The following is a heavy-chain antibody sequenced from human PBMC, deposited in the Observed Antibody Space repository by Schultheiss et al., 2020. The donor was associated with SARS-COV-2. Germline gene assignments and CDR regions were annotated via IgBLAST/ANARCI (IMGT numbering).Heavy chain of an antibody. V-gene: IGHV3-30*07. CDR2: ISYDGSNK. J-gene: IGHJ4*02. Sequence: GGSLRLSCAASGFTFSSYAMHWVRQAPGKGLEWVAVISYDGSNKYYADSVKGRFTISRDNAKNSLYLQMNSLRAEDTAVYYCAREWSNYAGGYWGQGTLVTVSS. D-gene: IGHD4-11*01. CDR1: GFTFSSYA. CDR3: AREWSNYAGGY.